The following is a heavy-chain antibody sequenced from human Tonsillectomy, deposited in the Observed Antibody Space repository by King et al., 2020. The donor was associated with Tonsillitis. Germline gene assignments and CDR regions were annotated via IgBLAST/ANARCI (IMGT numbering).Heavy chain of an antibody. CDR2: IYYSVRT. CDR3: ARDSSSWYLGWFDP. Sequence: VQLQESGPGLVKPSETLSLTCTVSGCSISSYYWSWIWQPPGKGLEWFGYIYYSVRTNYNPPLKSRVTISVDTSKNQFSLKLRAVTAADTAVYYCARDSSSWYLGWFDPWGQGTLVTVSS. D-gene: IGHD6-13*01. CDR1: GCSISSYY. J-gene: IGHJ5*02. V-gene: IGHV4-59*12.